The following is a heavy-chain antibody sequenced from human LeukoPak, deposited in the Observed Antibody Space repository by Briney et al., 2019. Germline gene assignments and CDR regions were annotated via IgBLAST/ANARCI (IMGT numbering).Heavy chain of an antibody. V-gene: IGHV1-3*04. Sequence: WASVKVSCKASGYTLSQYAMHWVRQAPGQRPEWMGWINSGNSNTKYDQKFQGRVTITRDTSANTAYMELSSLRSEDTAVYYCAREQWLGSFYYYYYGLDVWGQGTTVTVSS. CDR3: AREQWLGSFYYYYYGLDV. CDR2: INSGNSNT. CDR1: GYTLSQYA. J-gene: IGHJ6*02. D-gene: IGHD6-19*01.